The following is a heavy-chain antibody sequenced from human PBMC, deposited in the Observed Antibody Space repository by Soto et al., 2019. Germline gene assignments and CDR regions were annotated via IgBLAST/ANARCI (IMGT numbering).Heavy chain of an antibody. J-gene: IGHJ4*02. D-gene: IGHD2-15*01. Sequence: EVQLVESGGDLVQPGGSLRLSCAASGLTFSGYWMHWVRQAPGKGLVWVSRVNSDGTSTAYADSVKGRFTISRDNAKNTLYLQMNSLRAEDTAVYYCARGWTGGYWDQGTLVTVSS. CDR3: ARGWTGGY. V-gene: IGHV3-74*01. CDR1: GLTFSGYW. CDR2: VNSDGTST.